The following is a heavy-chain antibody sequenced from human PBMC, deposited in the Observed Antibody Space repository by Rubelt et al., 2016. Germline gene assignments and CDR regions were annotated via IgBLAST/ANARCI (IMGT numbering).Heavy chain of an antibody. V-gene: IGHV3-23*01. CDR1: GFTFSSYA. Sequence: EVQMLESGGGLVQPGGSLRLSCAASGFTFSSYAMSWVRQAPGKGLEWVSLVDSGGTTYYADSVKGRSIISRDTSLYLQMNSLSVEDTGTYYGARAWGMRSGWCDYWGQGTLVTVSS. CDR3: ARAWGMRSGWCDY. D-gene: IGHD2-8*01. CDR2: VDSGGTT. J-gene: IGHJ4*02.